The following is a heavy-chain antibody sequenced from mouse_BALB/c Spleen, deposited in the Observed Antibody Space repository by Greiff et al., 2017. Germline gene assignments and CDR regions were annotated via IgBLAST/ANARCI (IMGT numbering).Heavy chain of an antibody. Sequence: VKLMESGPGLVQPSQSLSITCTVSGFSLTSYGVHWVRQSPGKGLEWLGVIWSGGSTDYNAAFISRLSISKDNSKSQVFFKMNSLQANDTAIYYCARPSTTVVAKDYAMDYWGQGTSVTVSS. CDR3: ARPSTTVVAKDYAMDY. D-gene: IGHD1-1*01. J-gene: IGHJ4*01. CDR2: IWSGGST. V-gene: IGHV2-2*02. CDR1: GFSLTSYG.